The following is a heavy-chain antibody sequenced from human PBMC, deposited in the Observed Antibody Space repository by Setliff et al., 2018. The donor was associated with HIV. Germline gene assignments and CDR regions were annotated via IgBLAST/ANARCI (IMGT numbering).Heavy chain of an antibody. V-gene: IGHV1-69*13. CDR2: IIPLFGSA. CDR1: GNSFHSYA. D-gene: IGHD4-4*01. CDR3: AKDGPTVIEGSYMDV. Sequence: ASVKVSCKASGNSFHSYAFSWVRQAPGQGLEWMGGIIPLFGSANYAQKSQGRVTITADESTSTVYMEVSGLRFEDTAVYFCAKDGPTVIEGSYMDVWGKGTTVTVSS. J-gene: IGHJ6*03.